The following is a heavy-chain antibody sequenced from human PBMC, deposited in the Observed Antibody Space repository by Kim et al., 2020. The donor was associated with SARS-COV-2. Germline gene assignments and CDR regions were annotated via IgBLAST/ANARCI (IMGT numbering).Heavy chain of an antibody. CDR1: GFTFSSYS. D-gene: IGHD2-15*01. Sequence: GGSLRLSCAASGFTFSSYSMNWVRQAPGKGLEWVSYISSSSSTIYYADSVKGRFTISRDNAKNSLYLQMNSLRDEDTAVYYCARAGWGGYCSGGSCDYWDFDLWGRGALVTVSS. J-gene: IGHJ2*01. CDR2: ISSSSSTI. CDR3: ARAGWGGYCSGGSCDYWDFDL. V-gene: IGHV3-48*02.